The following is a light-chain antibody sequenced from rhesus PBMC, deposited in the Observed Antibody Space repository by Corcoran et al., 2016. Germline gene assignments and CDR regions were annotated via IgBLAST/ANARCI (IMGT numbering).Light chain of an antibody. J-gene: IGKJ2*01. Sequence: GERVTIDCKSSQSLLYSSNNQNYLAWYQQKPGQAPTLLIYWASTRESGVLNRFSGTGSGTDFTLTISGLQAEDVAVYYCQQYYTSPYNFGQGTKVEIK. CDR3: QQYYTSPYN. CDR2: WAS. V-gene: IGKV4-1*01. CDR1: QSLLYSSNNQNY.